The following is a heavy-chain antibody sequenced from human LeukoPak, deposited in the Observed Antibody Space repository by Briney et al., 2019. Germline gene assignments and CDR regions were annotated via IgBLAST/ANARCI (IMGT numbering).Heavy chain of an antibody. CDR3: ARWAGYCSSTSCYSYYYYMDV. V-gene: IGHV1-2*02. D-gene: IGHD2-2*02. Sequence: ASVKVSCKASGYTFTGYYMHWVRQAPGQGLEWMGWINPNSGGTNYAQKFQGRATMTRDTSISTAYMELSRLRSDDTAVYYCARWAGYCSSTSCYSYYYYMDVWGKGTTVTVSS. CDR1: GYTFTGYY. J-gene: IGHJ6*03. CDR2: INPNSGGT.